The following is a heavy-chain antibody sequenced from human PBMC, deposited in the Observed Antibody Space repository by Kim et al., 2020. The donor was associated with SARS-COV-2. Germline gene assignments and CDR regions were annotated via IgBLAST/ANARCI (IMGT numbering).Heavy chain of an antibody. Sequence: GRFTISRDNSKNTLYLQMNSLRAEDTAVYYCAKHSVVVPAAIRRSGAFDIWGQGTMVTVSS. J-gene: IGHJ3*02. D-gene: IGHD2-2*02. V-gene: IGHV3-23*01. CDR3: AKHSVVVPAAIRRSGAFDI.